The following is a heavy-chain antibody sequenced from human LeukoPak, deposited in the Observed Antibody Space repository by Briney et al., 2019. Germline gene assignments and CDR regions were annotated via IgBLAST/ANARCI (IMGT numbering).Heavy chain of an antibody. V-gene: IGHV1-69*05. D-gene: IGHD4-17*01. CDR3: ARAADYGDYHDAFDI. Sequence: SVKVSCKASGGTFSSYAISWVRQAPGQGLEWMGRIIPIFGTANYAQKFQGRVTITTDESTSTAYMELSSLRSEDTAVYYCARAADYGDYHDAFDIWGQGTMVTVSS. J-gene: IGHJ3*02. CDR1: GGTFSSYA. CDR2: IIPIFGTA.